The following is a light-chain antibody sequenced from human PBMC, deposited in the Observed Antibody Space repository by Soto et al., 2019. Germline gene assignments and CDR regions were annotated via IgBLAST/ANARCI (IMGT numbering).Light chain of an antibody. CDR1: SSDVGGYNY. V-gene: IGLV2-14*01. CDR3: RSYTSSSTPGVV. CDR2: DVS. J-gene: IGLJ2*01. Sequence: QSALTQPASVSGSPGQSITISCTGTSSDVGGYNYVSWYQQHPGKAPKLMIYDVSNRPSGVSNRFSGSKSGNTASLTISGLQAEDEADYYCRSYTSSSTPGVVFGGGTKVTVL.